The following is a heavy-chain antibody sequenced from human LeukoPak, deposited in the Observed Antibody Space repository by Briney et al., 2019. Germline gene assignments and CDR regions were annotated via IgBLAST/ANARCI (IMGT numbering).Heavy chain of an antibody. CDR2: IYYSGST. J-gene: IGHJ4*02. CDR1: GGSVSSGSYY. V-gene: IGHV4-61*01. Sequence: SETLSLTCTVSGGSVSSGSYYWSWIRQPPGEGLEWIGYIYYSGSTNYNPSLKSRVTISVDTSKNQFSLKLSSVTAADTAVYYCARDGAGYSSGWYFVYWGQGTLVTVSS. D-gene: IGHD6-19*01. CDR3: ARDGAGYSSGWYFVY.